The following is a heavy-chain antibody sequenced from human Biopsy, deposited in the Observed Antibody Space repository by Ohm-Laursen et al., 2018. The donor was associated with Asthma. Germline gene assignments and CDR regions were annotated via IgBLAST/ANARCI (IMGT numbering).Heavy chain of an antibody. CDR1: GGSLSDYS. Sequence: SETLSLTWAVYGGSLSDYSWGWIRQPPGKGLEWIGEKFHSGNTDVITSLRSRVTIFTDASKKLFSLRLASVTAADTAVYYCARHWDWGSFFDYWGQGTPVTVSS. J-gene: IGHJ4*02. CDR3: ARHWDWGSFFDY. D-gene: IGHD7-27*01. V-gene: IGHV4-34*12. CDR2: KFHSGNT.